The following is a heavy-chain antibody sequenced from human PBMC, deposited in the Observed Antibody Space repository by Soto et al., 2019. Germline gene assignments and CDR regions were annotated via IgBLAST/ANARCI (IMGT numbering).Heavy chain of an antibody. V-gene: IGHV4-59*03. D-gene: IGHD5-12*01. J-gene: IGHJ5*02. CDR1: GASINSDY. CDR2: IYHMGGT. Sequence: PSETLSLTSTVSGASINSDYWSWIRQSPGKGLEWIGYIYHMGGTDYNPSLKSRVTISIDKSKNQFSLNLRSVTAADTAVYFCARFTYKSGFNWFDPWGQGTQVTVSS. CDR3: ARFTYKSGFNWFDP.